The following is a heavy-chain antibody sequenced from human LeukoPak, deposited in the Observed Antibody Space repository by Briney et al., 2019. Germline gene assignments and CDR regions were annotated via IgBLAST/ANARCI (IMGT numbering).Heavy chain of an antibody. CDR3: ARDTLVHPYDFWSGYQGYYYYMDV. CDR1: GYTFTSYG. D-gene: IGHD3-3*01. CDR2: ISAYNGNT. Sequence: ASVTVSCKASGYTFTSYGISWVRQAPGQGLEWMGWISAYNGNTNYAQKLQGRAPMTTDTSTSTAYMELRSLRSDDTAVYYCARDTLVHPYDFWSGYQGYYYYMDVWGKGTTVTVSS. V-gene: IGHV1-18*01. J-gene: IGHJ6*03.